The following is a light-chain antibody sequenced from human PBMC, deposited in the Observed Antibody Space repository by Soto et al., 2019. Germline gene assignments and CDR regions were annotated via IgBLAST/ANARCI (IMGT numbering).Light chain of an antibody. J-gene: IGKJ1*01. Sequence: DIQMTQSPSTLSASVGDRVTITCRASQSIDSCLAWCQQKPGKTPNLLIYEASSLYSGVPSRFSRSGSGTEFALTISSLQPDDFATYYCQQYSSYSAVTFGQGTKVEIK. V-gene: IGKV1-5*03. CDR3: QQYSSYSAVT. CDR1: QSIDSC. CDR2: EAS.